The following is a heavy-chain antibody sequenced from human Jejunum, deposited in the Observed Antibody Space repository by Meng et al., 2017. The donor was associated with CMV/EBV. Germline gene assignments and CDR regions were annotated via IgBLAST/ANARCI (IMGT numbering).Heavy chain of an antibody. V-gene: IGHV1-69*01. Sequence: QVKLGQSGNEVKKPGSSVKVSCKSSGGVFNNYALNWVRQAPGQGLEWMGGIIAVLKTPTYAQKFRGRLTITADESTGTTYMDLTSLTSEDTAVYYCARGFSNGYLPFDYWGQGTLVTVSS. CDR2: IIAVLKTP. D-gene: IGHD3-22*01. J-gene: IGHJ4*02. CDR1: GGVFNNYA. CDR3: ARGFSNGYLPFDY.